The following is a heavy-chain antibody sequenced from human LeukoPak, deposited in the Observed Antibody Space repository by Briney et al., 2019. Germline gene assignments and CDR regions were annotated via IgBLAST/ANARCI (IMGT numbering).Heavy chain of an antibody. V-gene: IGHV4-34*01. Sequence: SETLSLTCAVYGGSFSGYYWSWIRQPPGKGLEWIGEINHSGSTNYNPSLKSRVTISVDTSKNQFSLKLSSVTAADTAVYYCARGPRAGYCSSTSCPIRIGNWFDPWGQGTLVTVPS. CDR3: ARGPRAGYCSSTSCPIRIGNWFDP. J-gene: IGHJ5*02. CDR2: INHSGST. D-gene: IGHD2-2*01. CDR1: GGSFSGYY.